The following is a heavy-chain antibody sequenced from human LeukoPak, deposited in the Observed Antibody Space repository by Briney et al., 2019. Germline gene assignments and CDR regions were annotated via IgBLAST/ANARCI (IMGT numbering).Heavy chain of an antibody. D-gene: IGHD1-26*01. CDR1: GYTFTVYY. CDR2: INPNSGGT. V-gene: IGHV1-2*02. CDR3: ARGGSYLYRPSDY. J-gene: IGHJ4*02. Sequence: ASVKVSFKASGYTFTVYYMHWVRQAPGQGLEWMGWINPNSGGTNYAQKFQGRVTMTRDTSISTAYMEMSRLRSDDTAVYYCARGGSYLYRPSDYWGQGTLVTVSS.